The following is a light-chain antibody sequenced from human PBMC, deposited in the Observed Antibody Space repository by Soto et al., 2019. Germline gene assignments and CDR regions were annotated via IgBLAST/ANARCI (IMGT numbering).Light chain of an antibody. CDR3: SSYAGSKNPAV. Sequence: QSALTQPPSASGSPGQSVTISCTGTSSDVGGYNYVSWYQQHPGKAPKLMIYEVSNRPSGVPDRFSASKSGNTASLTVSGLQAEDEADYYCSSYAGSKNPAVFGGGTKLTVL. CDR2: EVS. CDR1: SSDVGGYNY. J-gene: IGLJ2*01. V-gene: IGLV2-8*01.